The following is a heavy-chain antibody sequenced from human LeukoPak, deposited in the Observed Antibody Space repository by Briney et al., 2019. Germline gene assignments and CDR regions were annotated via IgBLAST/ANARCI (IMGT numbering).Heavy chain of an antibody. D-gene: IGHD1-26*01. V-gene: IGHV3-30-3*01. J-gene: IGHJ4*02. CDR2: ISYDGSNK. CDR3: ARASQWELLRGYFDY. Sequence: GRSLRLSCAASGFTFSSYAMHWVRQAPGKGLEWVAVISYDGSNKYYADSVKGRFTISRDNSKNTLYLQMNSLRAEDTAVYYCARASQWELLRGYFDYWGQGTLVTVSS. CDR1: GFTFSSYA.